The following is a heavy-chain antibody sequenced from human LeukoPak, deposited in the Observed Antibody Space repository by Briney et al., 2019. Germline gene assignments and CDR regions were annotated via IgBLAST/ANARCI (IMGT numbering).Heavy chain of an antibody. CDR2: IYYSGST. CDR3: ARDPELRGYFDY. CDR1: GGSVSSGSYY. V-gene: IGHV4-61*01. D-gene: IGHD1-7*01. Sequence: SETLSLTCTVSGGSVSSGSYYWSWIRQHPGKGLEWIGYIYYSGSTNYNPSLKNRVTISVDTSKNQFSLKLSSVTAADTAGYYCARDPELRGYFDYWGQGTLVIVSS. J-gene: IGHJ4*02.